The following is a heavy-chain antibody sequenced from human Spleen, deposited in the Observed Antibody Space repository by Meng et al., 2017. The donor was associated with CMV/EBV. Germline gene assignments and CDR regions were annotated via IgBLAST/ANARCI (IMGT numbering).Heavy chain of an antibody. D-gene: IGHD3-22*01. Sequence: GESLKISCEGSGYSFTSYWIAWVRQAPGKGLEWVSAISGSGGSTYYADSVKGRFTISRDNSKNTLYLQMNSLRAEDTAVYYCAKAVTMINRFDYWGQGTLVTVSS. CDR3: AKAVTMINRFDY. CDR2: ISGSGGST. V-gene: IGHV3-23*01. CDR1: GYSFTSYW. J-gene: IGHJ4*02.